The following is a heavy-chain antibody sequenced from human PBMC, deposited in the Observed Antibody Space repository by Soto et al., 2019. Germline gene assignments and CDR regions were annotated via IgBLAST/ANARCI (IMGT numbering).Heavy chain of an antibody. D-gene: IGHD5-18*01. J-gene: IGHJ4*02. CDR1: GFSFSSFA. Sequence: LRVSCEASGFSFSSFAMNWVRQAPGRGLEWVSYISDDGASIYYADSLKGRFTISRDNAKNSLSLQMNNLRAEDTAVYYCARENSVQAWLHHFDHWGLGTLVTVSS. CDR2: ISDDGASI. CDR3: ARENSVQAWLHHFDH. V-gene: IGHV3-48*03.